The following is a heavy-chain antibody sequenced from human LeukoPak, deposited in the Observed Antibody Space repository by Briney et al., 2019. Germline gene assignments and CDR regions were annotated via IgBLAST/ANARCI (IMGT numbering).Heavy chain of an antibody. CDR3: ARGDGNDFKWFDP. Sequence: SETLSLTCTISGASISSYSWNWIRQPPGRGLEWIGYMYYRGSTNFDPSLRSRVSMSLDTSKNQFSLKLSSVTAADTAVYYCARGDGNDFKWFDPWGQGTLVTVSS. J-gene: IGHJ5*02. D-gene: IGHD3/OR15-3a*01. CDR2: MYYRGST. CDR1: GASISSYS. V-gene: IGHV4-59*01.